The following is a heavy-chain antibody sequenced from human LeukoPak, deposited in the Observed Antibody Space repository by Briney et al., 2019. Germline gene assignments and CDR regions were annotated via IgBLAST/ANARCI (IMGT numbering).Heavy chain of an antibody. CDR1: GYTFTSYG. Sequence: GSVKVSCKASGYTFTSYGISWVRQAPGQGLEWMGWISAYNGNTNYAQKLQGRVTMTTDTSTSTAYMELRSLRSDDTAVYYCARGASGYYRNWYFDLWGRGTLVTVSS. J-gene: IGHJ2*01. CDR3: ARGASGYYRNWYFDL. CDR2: ISAYNGNT. V-gene: IGHV1-18*01. D-gene: IGHD3-22*01.